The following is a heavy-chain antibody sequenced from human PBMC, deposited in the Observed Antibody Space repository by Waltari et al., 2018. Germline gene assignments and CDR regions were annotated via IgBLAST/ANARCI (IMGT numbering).Heavy chain of an antibody. CDR2: INEDESET. Sequence: EVQLVESGGGLVQPGGSLRLSCVASGFTFGRHWRSWRRQAPGTGREWVDNINEDESETFYADSVKGRFTIARDNAKNSLYLQMNSLRVADTAYYYCARDMGIYTNYAAYWGQGTLVTVSS. D-gene: IGHD4-4*01. CDR3: ARDMGIYTNYAAY. CDR1: GFTFGRHW. V-gene: IGHV3-7*01. J-gene: IGHJ4*02.